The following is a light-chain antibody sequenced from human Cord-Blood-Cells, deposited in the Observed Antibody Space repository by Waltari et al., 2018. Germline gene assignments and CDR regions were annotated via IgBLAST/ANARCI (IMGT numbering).Light chain of an antibody. CDR2: GAS. CDR3: QQYNNWLYT. Sequence: EIVMTQSPATMSVSPGERATLSCRASQSVNSNLAWYQQKPGQAPMLLKYGASTRANGIPARFSGSGSGTEFTLPNSSLQSEDFAVYCCQQYNNWLYTFGQGTKLEIK. J-gene: IGKJ2*01. V-gene: IGKV3-15*01. CDR1: QSVNSN.